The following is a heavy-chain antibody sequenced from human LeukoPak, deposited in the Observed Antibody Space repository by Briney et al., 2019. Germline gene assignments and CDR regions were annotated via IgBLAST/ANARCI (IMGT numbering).Heavy chain of an antibody. D-gene: IGHD4-11*01. V-gene: IGHV5-51*01. J-gene: IGHJ4*02. CDR3: ARLRYRHDYINY. CDR1: GSPFTSYW. CDR2: IYPGDSDT. Sequence: GESLKISCKGSGSPFTSYWIGWVRQLPGKGLEWMGIIYPGDSDTRYSPSFQGQVTISADKSISTAYLQWSSLKASDTAMYYCARLRYRHDYINYWGQGTLVTVSS.